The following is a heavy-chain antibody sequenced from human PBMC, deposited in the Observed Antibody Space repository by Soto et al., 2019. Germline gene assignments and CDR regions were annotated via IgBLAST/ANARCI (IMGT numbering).Heavy chain of an antibody. V-gene: IGHV3-74*01. Sequence: GGSLRVSCAASGLRCGSYWRQWVRRVPGKGLMCVSRINGDGRSTAHADFVKGRFTISRDNAKNTVYLQMNSLRADVTAVYFCARARPFSDYRGQGVQVTVSS. CDR2: INGDGRST. J-gene: IGHJ4*02. CDR1: GLRCGSYW. CDR3: ARARPFSDY.